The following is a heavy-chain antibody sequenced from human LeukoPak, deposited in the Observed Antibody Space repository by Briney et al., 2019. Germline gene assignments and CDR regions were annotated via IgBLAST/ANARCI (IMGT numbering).Heavy chain of an antibody. CDR3: AKGPEPYDFHYFDY. D-gene: IGHD3-3*01. J-gene: IGHJ4*02. Sequence: GGSLRPSCTASGFTFSSYAMSWVRQAPGKGLNWVSTISNNGVSTYYADSMKGRFTVSRDNSRNTLYLQMNSLRAEDTAVYYCAKGPEPYDFHYFDYWGQGTLVAVSS. CDR2: ISNNGVST. CDR1: GFTFSSYA. V-gene: IGHV3-23*01.